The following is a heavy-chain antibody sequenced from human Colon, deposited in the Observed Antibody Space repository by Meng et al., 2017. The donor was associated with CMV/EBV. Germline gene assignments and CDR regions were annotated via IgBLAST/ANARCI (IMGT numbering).Heavy chain of an antibody. CDR2: IKSKSDGETI. V-gene: IGHV3-15*01. J-gene: IGHJ4*02. D-gene: IGHD3-3*01. CDR3: TTGFSSAWHDHY. CDR1: GFTFSSAW. Sequence: VQLVEFGGGLVKPGGSLRLSCAASGFTFSSAWMNWVRQAPGKGLEWVGRIKSKSDGETIDYAAPVKGRFTISRDDSTNTLYLQMHSLKTEDTALFYCTTGFSSAWHDHYWGQGTLVTVSS.